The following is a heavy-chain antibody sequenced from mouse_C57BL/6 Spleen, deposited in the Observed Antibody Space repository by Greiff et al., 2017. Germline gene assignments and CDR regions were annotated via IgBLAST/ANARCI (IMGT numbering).Heavy chain of an antibody. CDR2: ISSGGSYT. D-gene: IGHD2-1*01. Sequence: DVMLVESGGDLVKPGGSLKLSCAASGFTFSSYGMSWVRQTPDKRLEWVATISSGGSYTYYPDSVKGRFTISRDNAKNTLYLQMSSLKSEDTTMYYCARQNYGNSFDYWGQGTTLTVSS. CDR3: ARQNYGNSFDY. V-gene: IGHV5-6*02. CDR1: GFTFSSYG. J-gene: IGHJ2*01.